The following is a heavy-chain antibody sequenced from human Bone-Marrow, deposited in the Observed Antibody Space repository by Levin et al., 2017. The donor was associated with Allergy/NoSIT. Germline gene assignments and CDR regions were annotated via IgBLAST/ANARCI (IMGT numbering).Heavy chain of an antibody. CDR1: GFTVSSRY. Sequence: PGGSLRLSCAASGFTVSSRYMSWVRQAPGKGLEWVSVIYSGGSTYYADSVKGRFTISRDNSENTLSLQMNSLTAEDTAVYYCAEDSSAGRLYTWGQGTLVTVSS. CDR3: AEDSSAGRLYT. V-gene: IGHV3-53*01. J-gene: IGHJ5*02. D-gene: IGHD1-1*01. CDR2: IYSGGST.